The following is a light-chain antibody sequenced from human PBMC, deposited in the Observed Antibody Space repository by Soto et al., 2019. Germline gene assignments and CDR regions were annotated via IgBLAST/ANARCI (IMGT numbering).Light chain of an antibody. Sequence: DIQLTQSPSTLSASVGDRVTITCRASQSVGSWLAWYQQRPGKAPRLLIYDASSLDSGVPARFSGSGSGTEFTLTVSSLQPDDFATYYCQYCDYLPLFGPGTTVDLK. J-gene: IGKJ3*01. CDR2: DAS. CDR3: QYCDYLPL. CDR1: QSVGSW. V-gene: IGKV1-5*01.